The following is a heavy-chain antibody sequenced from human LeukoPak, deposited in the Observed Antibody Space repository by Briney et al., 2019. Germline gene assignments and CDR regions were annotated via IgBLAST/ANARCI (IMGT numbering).Heavy chain of an antibody. Sequence: SETLSLTCTVSGGSISSCYWSWIRQPPGKGLEWIGYIYYSGSTNYNPSLKSRVTISVDTSKNQFSLKLSSVTAADTAVYYCAREGTGYYDSRGPFDYWGQGTLVTVSS. D-gene: IGHD3-22*01. CDR3: AREGTGYYDSRGPFDY. CDR2: IYYSGST. V-gene: IGHV4-59*08. J-gene: IGHJ4*02. CDR1: GGSISSCY.